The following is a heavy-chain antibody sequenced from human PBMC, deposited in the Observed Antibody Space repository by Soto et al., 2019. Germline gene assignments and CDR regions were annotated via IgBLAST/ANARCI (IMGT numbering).Heavy chain of an antibody. CDR3: ARGKPYYGSGSYYMGVDY. CDR2: IIPILTTT. D-gene: IGHD3-10*01. Sequence: QIQLVQAGAEVKKPGSSVKVSCKASGGTFINYAFSWVRQAPGQGREWMGGIIPILTTTNYAQRFQVRVTITAAESTSTAYMELSRLTSEDTAVYYCARGKPYYGSGSYYMGVDYWGQGTLVTVSS. J-gene: IGHJ4*02. CDR1: GGTFINYA. V-gene: IGHV1-69*01.